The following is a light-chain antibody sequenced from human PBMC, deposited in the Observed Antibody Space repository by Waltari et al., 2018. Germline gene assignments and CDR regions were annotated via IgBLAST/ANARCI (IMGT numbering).Light chain of an antibody. J-gene: IGLJ2*01. Sequence: QSVLTQTPSASGTPGQRVTISCSGSSSNIGSYTVHWYQQLPGTAPKVLIYSNHQRPSGVPDRFSGSKSGTSASLAISGLQSEDEADYYCATWDDSLNGLVFGGGTKLTVL. CDR3: ATWDDSLNGLV. V-gene: IGLV1-44*01. CDR1: SSNIGSYT. CDR2: SNH.